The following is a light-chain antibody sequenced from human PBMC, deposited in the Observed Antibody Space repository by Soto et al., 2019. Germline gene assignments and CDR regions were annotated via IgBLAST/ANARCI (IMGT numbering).Light chain of an antibody. CDR1: QSVRSNY. CDR3: QHYGSSAYT. J-gene: IGKJ2*01. V-gene: IGKV3-20*01. CDR2: GAS. Sequence: EFVLTQSPGTLYLSQGERATLSCRASQSVRSNYLAWYQQKPGQSPRLLIYGASNRATGLPDRFSGSGSGTDFTLTISRLEPEDFALFYFQHYGSSAYTFGHGTTLEI.